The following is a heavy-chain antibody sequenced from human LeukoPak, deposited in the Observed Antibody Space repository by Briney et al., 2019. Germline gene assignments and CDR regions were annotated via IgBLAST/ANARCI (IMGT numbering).Heavy chain of an antibody. D-gene: IGHD6-19*01. J-gene: IGHJ4*02. CDR3: ARDRSTVAGIDY. CDR1: GFTFSTYW. V-gene: IGHV3-7*01. Sequence: GRSLRLSCAASGFTFSTYWMAWVRQAPGKGLEWVSTTKPDVGDKYYVDSVEGRFTIFRDNAENSLSLQMTSLRAEDTAVYYCARDRSTVAGIDYWGQGTLVTVSS. CDR2: TKPDVGDK.